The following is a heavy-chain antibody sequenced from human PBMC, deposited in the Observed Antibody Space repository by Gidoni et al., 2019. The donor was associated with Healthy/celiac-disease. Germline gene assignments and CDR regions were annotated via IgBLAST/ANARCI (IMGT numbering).Heavy chain of an antibody. D-gene: IGHD1-1*01. CDR1: GGSFSGYY. J-gene: IGHJ3*02. V-gene: IGHV4-34*01. CDR2: INHSGST. Sequence: QVQLQQCVSVLLRPSETLSLTCTVYGGSFSGYYWSWTRQPPGKGLEWIGEINHSGSTNYNPNLKSRVTISVDTCKNQFSLKLSSVTAGDKARYYCARGTLEQDAFDIGGKGTMVTVSA. CDR3: ARGTLEQDAFDI.